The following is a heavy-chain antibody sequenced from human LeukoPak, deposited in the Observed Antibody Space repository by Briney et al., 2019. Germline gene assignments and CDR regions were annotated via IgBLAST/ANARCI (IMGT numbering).Heavy chain of an antibody. D-gene: IGHD2/OR15-2a*01. Sequence: ASVKVSCKASGYTFTDYYIHWVRQAPGQGLEWMGWIDPDSGGPNYAQKFQGRVTMTRDTSITTAYMELSSLRSEDTAVYYCARMPPGGNSPLDYWGQGTLVTVSS. V-gene: IGHV1-2*02. CDR2: IDPDSGGP. J-gene: IGHJ4*02. CDR3: ARMPPGGNSPLDY. CDR1: GYTFTDYY.